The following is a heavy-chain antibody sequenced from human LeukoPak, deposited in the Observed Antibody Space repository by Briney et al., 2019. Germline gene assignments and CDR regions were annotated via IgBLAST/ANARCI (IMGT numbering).Heavy chain of an antibody. J-gene: IGHJ3*02. CDR3: AREYSGSYYGAFDI. CDR1: GFTFSSYG. Sequence: GRSLRLSCAASGFTFSSYGMHWVRQAPGKGLEWVAVIWYDGSNKYYADSVKGRFTISRDNSKNTLYLQMNSLRAEDTAVYYCAREYSGSYYGAFDIWGQGTMVTVSS. D-gene: IGHD1-26*01. V-gene: IGHV3-33*01. CDR2: IWYDGSNK.